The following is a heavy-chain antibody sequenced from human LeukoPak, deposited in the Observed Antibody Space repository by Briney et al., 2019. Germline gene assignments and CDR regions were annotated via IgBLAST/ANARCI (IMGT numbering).Heavy chain of an antibody. CDR1: GGSFSGYY. D-gene: IGHD1-1*01. Sequence: PSETLSLTCAVYGGSFSGYYWSWIRQPPGKGLEWIGEINHSGSTNYNPSLKSRVTISVDTSKNQFSLKLSSVTAADTAVYYCAREPIGTIPFDYWGQGTLVTVSS. J-gene: IGHJ4*02. CDR2: INHSGST. V-gene: IGHV4-34*01. CDR3: AREPIGTIPFDY.